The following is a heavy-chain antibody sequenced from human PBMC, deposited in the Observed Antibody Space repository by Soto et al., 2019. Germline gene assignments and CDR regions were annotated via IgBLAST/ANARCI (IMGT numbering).Heavy chain of an antibody. CDR3: AREYHP. V-gene: IGHV4-61*01. CDR2: IYYSGGT. J-gene: IGHJ5*02. D-gene: IGHD2-2*02. Sequence: QVQLQESGPGLVKPSETLSLTCTVSGGSVSSGSYYWTWIRQPPGKGLEWIGHIYYSGGTNYNPSLKSRVTISVDTSKNQFSLKLSSVTAADTAVYYCAREYHPWGQGTLVTVSS. CDR1: GGSVSSGSYY.